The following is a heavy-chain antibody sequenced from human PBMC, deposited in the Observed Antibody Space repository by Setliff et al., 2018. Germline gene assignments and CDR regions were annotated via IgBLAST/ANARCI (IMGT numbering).Heavy chain of an antibody. Sequence: ASVKVSCKVSGYTLTKLPMHWVRQAPGKGLEWMGGFDFEDGETIYAHKFQGRVTMTEDTSTDTAYMELSSLRSEDTAVYYCVREGVDSRSSTDYRYYMDVWGKGTTVTVS. CDR1: GYTLTKLP. V-gene: IGHV1-24*01. J-gene: IGHJ6*03. D-gene: IGHD3-22*01. CDR2: FDFEDGET. CDR3: VREGVDSRSSTDYRYYMDV.